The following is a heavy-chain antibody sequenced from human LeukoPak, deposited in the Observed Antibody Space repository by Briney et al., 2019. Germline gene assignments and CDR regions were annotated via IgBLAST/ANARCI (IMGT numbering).Heavy chain of an antibody. V-gene: IGHV3-53*04. J-gene: IGHJ3*02. CDR1: GFTASSNY. CDR3: AREVMAKRRAFDI. Sequence: GGSLRLSCAASGFTASSNYMSWVRQAPGKGLEWVSVIYSDDRTYYADSVKGRFTISRHTSKKTLFLQMNSLRAEDTAVYYCAREVMAKRRAFDIWGQGTVVTVSS. CDR2: IYSDDRT. D-gene: IGHD5-24*01.